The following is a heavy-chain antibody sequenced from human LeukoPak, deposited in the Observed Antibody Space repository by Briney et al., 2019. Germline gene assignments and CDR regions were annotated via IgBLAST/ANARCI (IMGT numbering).Heavy chain of an antibody. D-gene: IGHD3-16*01. CDR1: GGSIRGYY. Sequence: PSETLSLTCSVSGGSIRGYYWSWIRQPAGKGLEWIGRVFTDGSSNYNPSLKSRVTMSVDTSNSQFSLKLSSVTAADTAVYYCARDLGLSLDYWGQGALVTVSS. CDR3: ARDLGLSLDY. J-gene: IGHJ4*02. V-gene: IGHV4-4*07. CDR2: VFTDGSS.